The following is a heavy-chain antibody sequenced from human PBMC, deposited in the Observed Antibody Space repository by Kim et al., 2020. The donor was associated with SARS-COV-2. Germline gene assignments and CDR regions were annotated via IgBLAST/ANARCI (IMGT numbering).Heavy chain of an antibody. D-gene: IGHD3-10*01. CDR3: ARAGAYGSGSYPTDY. CDR1: GYTFTSYA. CDR2: INAGNGNT. J-gene: IGHJ4*02. V-gene: IGHV1-3*01. Sequence: ASVKVSCKASGYTFTSYAMHWVRQAPGQRLEWMGWINAGNGNTKYSQKFQGRVTITRDTSASTAYMELSSLRSEDTAVYYCARAGAYGSGSYPTDYWGQGTLVTVSS.